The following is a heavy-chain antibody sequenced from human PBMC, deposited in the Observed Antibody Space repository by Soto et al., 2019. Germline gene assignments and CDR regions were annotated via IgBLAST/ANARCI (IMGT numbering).Heavy chain of an antibody. CDR3: ARTSTRGYSGYDLDH. J-gene: IGHJ4*02. CDR2: INPNTGGT. CDR1: GDTFTANF. D-gene: IGHD5-12*01. V-gene: IGHV1-2*02. Sequence: ASVKVSCKASGDTFTANFLHWVRQAPGQQFEWMGWINPNTGGTNYPQKFQGRVTMTRDTSITTAHMELSRLRSDDTAVYYCARTSTRGYSGYDLDHWGQGTLVTVSS.